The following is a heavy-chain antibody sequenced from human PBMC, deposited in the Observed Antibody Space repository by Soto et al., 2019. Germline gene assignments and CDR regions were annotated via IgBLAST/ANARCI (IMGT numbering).Heavy chain of an antibody. Sequence: PSETLSLTCTFSGGSRSSSSYYWSWIRQPPGKGLEWIGYIYYSGSTNYNPSLKSRVTISVDTSKNQFSLKLSSVTAADTAVYYCARSDGRYWGQGTLVTVSS. CDR1: GGSRSSSSYY. CDR3: ARSDGRY. V-gene: IGHV4-61*01. J-gene: IGHJ4*02. CDR2: IYYSGST.